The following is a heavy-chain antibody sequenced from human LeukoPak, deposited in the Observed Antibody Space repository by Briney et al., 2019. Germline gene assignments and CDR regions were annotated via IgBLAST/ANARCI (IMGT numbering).Heavy chain of an antibody. J-gene: IGHJ4*02. CDR1: GGSISGYY. D-gene: IGHD3-22*01. CDR3: ARSSESYDSSGYYSYYFDC. Sequence: SETLSLTCTVSGGSISGYYWSWIRQPPGKGLEWIGFIYYSGSTHYKPSLKSRGTISVDTSKNQYSLKLSSVTAADTAVYYCARSSESYDSSGYYSYYFDCWGQGTLVTVSS. V-gene: IGHV4-59*01. CDR2: IYYSGST.